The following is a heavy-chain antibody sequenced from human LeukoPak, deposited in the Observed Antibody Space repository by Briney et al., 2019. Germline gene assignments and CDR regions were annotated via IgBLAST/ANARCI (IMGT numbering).Heavy chain of an antibody. CDR2: IYPADSDI. J-gene: IGHJ3*02. Sequence: GESLKISCKGSGYSITNYWIAWVRQMPGKGLEWMGIIYPADSDIRYSPSFQGQVTISADKSISTAYLQWSSLKASDTAMYYCARPRSVGASHDAFDIWGRGTMVTVSS. CDR3: ARPRSVGASHDAFDI. D-gene: IGHD1-26*01. CDR1: GYSITNYW. V-gene: IGHV5-51*01.